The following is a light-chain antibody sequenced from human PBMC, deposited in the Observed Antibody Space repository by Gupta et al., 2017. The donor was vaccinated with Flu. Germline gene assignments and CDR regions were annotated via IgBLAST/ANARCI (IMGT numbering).Light chain of an antibody. CDR2: GAS. Sequence: DIQMTQSPSSLSASVGDRVTITCRTSQSVSNFLHWYQQKPGKAPRLLIYGASTLQGGVPSRFSGSGSGTDFTLTINRLQPEDFATYYCQQGDSTPNTFGRGTTVEIK. CDR1: QSVSNF. V-gene: IGKV1-39*01. J-gene: IGKJ4*02. CDR3: QQGDSTPNT.